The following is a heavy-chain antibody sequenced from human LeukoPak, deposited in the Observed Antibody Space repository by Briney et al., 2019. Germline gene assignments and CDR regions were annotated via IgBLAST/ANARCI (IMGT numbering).Heavy chain of an antibody. Sequence: ASVKVSCKAAGYSFTSFHINWVRQAPGQGPEWMGWMNPNTGNTGFAQKFQGRLTITQNSPTSTVYMELNSLTSEDTAVYYCARDFPIQIWTRTPWFDPWGQGTLVTVSS. CDR3: ARDFPIQIWTRTPWFDP. CDR1: GYSFTSFH. CDR2: MNPNTGNT. J-gene: IGHJ5*02. D-gene: IGHD5-18*01. V-gene: IGHV1-8*03.